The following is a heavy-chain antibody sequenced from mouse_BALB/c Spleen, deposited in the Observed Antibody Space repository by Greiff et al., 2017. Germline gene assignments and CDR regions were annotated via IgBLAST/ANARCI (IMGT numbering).Heavy chain of an antibody. CDR2: ISSGSSTI. V-gene: IGHV5-17*02. CDR1: GFTFSSFG. D-gene: IGHD2-1*01. J-gene: IGHJ4*01. CDR3: ARWALGGNYDDMDY. Sequence: EVKLVESGAGLVQPGGSRKLSCAASGFTFSSFGMHWVRQAPEKGLEWVAYISSGSSTIYYADTVKGRFTISRDNPKNTLFLQITSLSSENTAVYYCARWALGGNYDDMDYWGQGTSVTVSA.